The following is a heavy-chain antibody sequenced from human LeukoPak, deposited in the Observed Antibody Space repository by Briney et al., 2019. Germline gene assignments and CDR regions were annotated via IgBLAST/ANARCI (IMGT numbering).Heavy chain of an antibody. CDR1: GGSISSSSYY. D-gene: IGHD3-22*01. V-gene: IGHV4-39*07. J-gene: IGHJ4*02. Sequence: PSETLSLTCTVSGGSISSSSYYWGWIRQPPGKGLEWIGSIYYSGSTYYNPSLKSRVTISVDTSKNQFSLNLNSVTAADTAVYFCARDEGSAYPFDYWGQGTLVTVSP. CDR2: IYYSGST. CDR3: ARDEGSAYPFDY.